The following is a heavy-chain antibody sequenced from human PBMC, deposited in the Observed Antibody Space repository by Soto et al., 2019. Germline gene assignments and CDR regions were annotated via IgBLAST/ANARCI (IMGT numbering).Heavy chain of an antibody. CDR1: GFTFSSYA. CDR2: ISGRGGST. J-gene: IGHJ4*02. V-gene: IGHV3-23*01. D-gene: IGHD3-3*01. Sequence: GGSLRLSCAVSGFTFSSYAMSWVRKAPGKGMEWVSAISGRGGSTYYAHSLKSRLTISRDNSKNTLYLQMNSLRAEDTAVYYCAKALKRVTIFGVDRGYFDYWGQGTLVTVSS. CDR3: AKALKRVTIFGVDRGYFDY.